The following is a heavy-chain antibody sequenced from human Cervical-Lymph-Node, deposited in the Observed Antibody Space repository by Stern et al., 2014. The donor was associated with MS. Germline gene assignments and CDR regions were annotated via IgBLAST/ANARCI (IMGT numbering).Heavy chain of an antibody. CDR1: GGSIASSSYY. D-gene: IGHD3-22*01. Sequence: VQLQESGPGLVKPSQTLSLTCTVSGGSIASSSYYWSWIRQPAGKGLEWIGRIFTIGSTNYTPSPQSRFSLSVDPSKNQFSLRLSSVTAADTAVYYCAREDYDGSGHPYYYGLDVWGQGTTVTVSS. V-gene: IGHV4-61*02. CDR3: AREDYDGSGHPYYYGLDV. J-gene: IGHJ6*02. CDR2: IFTIGST.